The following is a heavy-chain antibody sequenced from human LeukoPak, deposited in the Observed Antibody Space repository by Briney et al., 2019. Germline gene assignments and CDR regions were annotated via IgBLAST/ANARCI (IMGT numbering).Heavy chain of an antibody. CDR3: ARETDYYGSGSYAFDI. CDR2: ISYDGSNK. Sequence: GGSLRLSCAASGFTFSSYAMHWVRQAPGKGLEWVAVISYDGSNKYYADSVKGRFTISRDNSKNTLYLQMNSLRAEDTAVYYCARETDYYGSGSYAFDIWGQGTMVTVSS. D-gene: IGHD3-10*01. CDR1: GFTFSSYA. V-gene: IGHV3-30-3*01. J-gene: IGHJ3*02.